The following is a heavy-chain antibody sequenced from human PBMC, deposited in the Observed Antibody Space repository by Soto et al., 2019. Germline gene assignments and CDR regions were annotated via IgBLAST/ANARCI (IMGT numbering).Heavy chain of an antibody. Sequence: SETLSLTCTVSGGSISSYYWSWIRQPPGKGLEWIGYIYYSGSTNYNPSLKSRVTISVDTSKNQFSLKLGSVTAADTAVYYCARHAYGMDVWGQGTTVTVSS. V-gene: IGHV4-59*08. CDR1: GGSISSYY. CDR3: ARHAYGMDV. CDR2: IYYSGST. J-gene: IGHJ6*02.